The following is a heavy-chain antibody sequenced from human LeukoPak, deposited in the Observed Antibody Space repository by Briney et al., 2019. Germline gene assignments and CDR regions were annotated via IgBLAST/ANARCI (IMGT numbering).Heavy chain of an antibody. Sequence: PGGSLRLSCAASGFTFSTYVVNWVRQAPGKGLEWVSYISSRGSTTYYADSVKGRFTISRDNAKNTLFLQMNSLRAEDTAVYYCARDHGSSWYGPIDYWGQGTLVTVSS. D-gene: IGHD6-13*01. V-gene: IGHV3-48*04. J-gene: IGHJ4*02. CDR3: ARDHGSSWYGPIDY. CDR2: ISSRGSTT. CDR1: GFTFSTYV.